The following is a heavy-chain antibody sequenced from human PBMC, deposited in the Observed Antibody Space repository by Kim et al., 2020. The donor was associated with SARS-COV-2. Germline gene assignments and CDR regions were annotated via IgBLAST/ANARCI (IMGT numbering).Heavy chain of an antibody. V-gene: IGHV4-39*07. CDR3: ARLNWNDEVY. D-gene: IGHD1-1*01. J-gene: IGHJ4*02. Sequence: STYYNPSLKSRVTISVDTSKNQFSLKLSSVTAADTAVYYCARLNWNDEVYWGQGTLVTVSS. CDR2: ST.